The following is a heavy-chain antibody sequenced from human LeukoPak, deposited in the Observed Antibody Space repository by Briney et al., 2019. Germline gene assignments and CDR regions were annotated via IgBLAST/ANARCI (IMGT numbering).Heavy chain of an antibody. V-gene: IGHV4-39*01. CDR1: GGSISSSSYY. J-gene: IGHJ3*02. CDR2: IYYSGST. Sequence: SETLSLTCTVSGGSISSSSYYWGWIRQPPGKGLEWIGSIYYSGSTYYNPSLKSRVTISVDTSKNQFSLKLSSVTAADTAVYYCARHFRDAFYIWGQGTMVTVPS. CDR3: ARHFRDAFYI.